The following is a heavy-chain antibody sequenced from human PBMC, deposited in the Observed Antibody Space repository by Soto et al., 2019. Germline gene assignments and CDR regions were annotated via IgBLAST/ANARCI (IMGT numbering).Heavy chain of an antibody. D-gene: IGHD2-15*01. CDR1: GGSISSSY. V-gene: IGHV4-59*01. CDR2: IYYSGST. Sequence: LSLTCTVSGGSISSSYWSWIRQPPGKGLEWIGYIYYSGSTNYNPSLKSRVTISVDTSKNQFSLKLSSVTAADTAVYYCAREVAASRTYGMDVWGQGTTVTVSS. CDR3: AREVAASRTYGMDV. J-gene: IGHJ6*02.